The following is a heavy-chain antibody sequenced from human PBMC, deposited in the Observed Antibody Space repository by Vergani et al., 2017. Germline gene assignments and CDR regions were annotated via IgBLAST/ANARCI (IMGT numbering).Heavy chain of an antibody. CDR2: MNPNSGNT. Sequence: QVQLVQSGAEVKKPGASVKVSCKASGYTFTSYDINWVRQATGQGLEWMGWMNPNSGNTGYAQKFQGRVTITRNTSISTAYMELSSLRSEDTAVYYCARLTANKYGSSTSCYGGYYYYYGMDVWGQGTTVTVSS. J-gene: IGHJ6*02. V-gene: IGHV1-8*03. D-gene: IGHD2-2*01. CDR3: ARLTANKYGSSTSCYGGYYYYYGMDV. CDR1: GYTFTSYD.